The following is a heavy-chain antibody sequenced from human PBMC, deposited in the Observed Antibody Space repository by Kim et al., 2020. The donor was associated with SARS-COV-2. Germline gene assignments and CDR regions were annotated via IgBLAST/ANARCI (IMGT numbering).Heavy chain of an antibody. D-gene: IGHD3-22*01. Sequence: SETLSLTCTVSGGSISSGGYYWSWIRQHPGKGLEWIGYIYYSGSTYYNPSLKSRVTISVDTSKNHFSLKLSSVTAADTAVYYCARAPITLLVLVTAFDYWGQGTLVTVSS. CDR3: ARAPITLLVLVTAFDY. J-gene: IGHJ4*02. CDR2: IYYSGST. V-gene: IGHV4-31*03. CDR1: GGSISSGGYY.